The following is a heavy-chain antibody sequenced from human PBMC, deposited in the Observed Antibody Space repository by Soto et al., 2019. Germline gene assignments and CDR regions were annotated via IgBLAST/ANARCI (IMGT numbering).Heavy chain of an antibody. CDR2: IYHSGTT. V-gene: IGHV4-4*02. D-gene: IGHD1-20*01. J-gene: IGHJ4*02. CDR3: ARDGISGLTVFDE. CDR1: SGSISSSNW. Sequence: SETLSLTCAVSSGSISSSNWWSWVRQPPGKGLEWIGEIYHSGTTNYNPSLKSRVTISVDKSKNQFSLKLSSVTAADTAVYYWARDGISGLTVFDEWGKGTLVTGAS.